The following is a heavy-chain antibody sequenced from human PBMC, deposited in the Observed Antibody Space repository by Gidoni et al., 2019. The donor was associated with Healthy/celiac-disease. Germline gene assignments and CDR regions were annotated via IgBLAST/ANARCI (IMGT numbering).Heavy chain of an antibody. CDR2: ISSSSSTI. V-gene: IGHV3-48*02. J-gene: IGHJ5*02. Sequence: EVQLVESGGGLVQPGGSLRLSCAASGFTFRSDSMNWVRQAPGTGLELVSYISSSSSTIYYADSVKGRFTISRDNAKNSLYLQMNSLRDEDTAVYYCARDGPYDYGDHGWLDPWGQGTLVTVSS. CDR3: ARDGPYDYGDHGWLDP. CDR1: GFTFRSDS. D-gene: IGHD4-17*01.